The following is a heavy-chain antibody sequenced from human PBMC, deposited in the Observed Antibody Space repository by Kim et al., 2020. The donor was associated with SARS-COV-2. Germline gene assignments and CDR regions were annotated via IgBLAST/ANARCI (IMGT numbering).Heavy chain of an antibody. J-gene: IGHJ4*02. CDR3: ARDLNGYYSADY. CDR2: ISSSSSNI. CDR1: GFMLSSYS. V-gene: IGHV3-48*02. D-gene: IGHD3-22*01. Sequence: GGSLRLSCAASGFMLSSYSLNWVRQAPGKGLEWISYISSSSSNIYYADSLKGRFTLSRDKSKNTLYLQMNSLRDEDAAVYYCARDLNGYYSADYWGQGTLVTVS.